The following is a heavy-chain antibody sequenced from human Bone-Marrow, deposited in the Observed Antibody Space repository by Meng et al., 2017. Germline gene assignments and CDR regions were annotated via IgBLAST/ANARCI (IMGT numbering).Heavy chain of an antibody. CDR2: IYHGGDT. J-gene: IGHJ4*02. Sequence: QVQREQSGPGVVKPSGTLSLTCVVSGGSISSIDWWSWVRQPPGKGLEWIGEIYHGGDTNYNPSLKSRVTIAIDKSKNQFSPKLSSVTAADTAVYYCASWIYSCGWQWGQGALVTVSS. V-gene: IGHV4/OR15-8*02. D-gene: IGHD6-19*01. CDR3: ASWIYSCGWQ. CDR1: GGSISSIDW.